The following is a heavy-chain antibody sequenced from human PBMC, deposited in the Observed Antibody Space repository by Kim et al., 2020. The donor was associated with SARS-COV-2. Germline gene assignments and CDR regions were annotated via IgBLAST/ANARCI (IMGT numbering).Heavy chain of an antibody. D-gene: IGHD6-13*01. Sequence: THSPQSLQGRVTLTTDTSTATAYMELRSLRSDDTAVYYCARAGEQSSSDNWGQGTLVTVSS. CDR3: ARAGEQSSSDN. V-gene: IGHV1-18*01. CDR2: T. J-gene: IGHJ4*02.